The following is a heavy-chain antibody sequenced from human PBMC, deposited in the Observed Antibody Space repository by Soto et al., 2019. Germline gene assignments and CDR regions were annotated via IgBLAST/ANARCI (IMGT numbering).Heavy chain of an antibody. Sequence: QVQLVQSGTAVMTPGASVSISCRASGYTFTNYYIHWVRQAPGQGLEWMGLIDPSVGTTKYAQKFRDRVTMTADTSTTTVQMELRSLTSDDMAVYYCHRLVASWGKTWGQGTLVIVSS. J-gene: IGHJ5*02. CDR2: IDPSVGTT. V-gene: IGHV1-46*01. D-gene: IGHD5-12*01. CDR1: GYTFTNYY. CDR3: HRLVASWGKT.